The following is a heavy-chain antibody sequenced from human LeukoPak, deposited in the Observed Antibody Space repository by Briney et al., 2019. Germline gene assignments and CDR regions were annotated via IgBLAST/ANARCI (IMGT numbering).Heavy chain of an antibody. CDR3: ARDFREYSSGWYEYYFDY. CDR1: GFTFSSYS. Sequence: GGSLRLSCAASGFTFSSYSMNWVRQAPGKGLEWVSSISSSSSYIYYADSVKGRFTISRDNAKNSLYLQMNSLRAEDTAVYYCARDFREYSSGWYEYYFDYWGQGTLVTVSS. D-gene: IGHD6-19*01. CDR2: ISSSSSYI. J-gene: IGHJ4*02. V-gene: IGHV3-21*01.